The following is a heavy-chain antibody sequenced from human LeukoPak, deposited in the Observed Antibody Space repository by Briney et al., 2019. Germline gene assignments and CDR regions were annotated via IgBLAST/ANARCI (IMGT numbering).Heavy chain of an antibody. V-gene: IGHV4-61*02. J-gene: IGHJ6*02. D-gene: IGHD5-18*01. CDR3: ARAPNERGYSYGFNYYGMDV. Sequence: PSETLSLTCTVSGGPINSGVYYWSWIRRPAGKGLEWIGRLYTSGSTRYNPSLRSRVTISQDSSKNQFSLKLSSVTAADTAVYYCARAPNERGYSYGFNYYGMDVWGQGTTVTVSS. CDR1: GGPINSGVYY. CDR2: LYTSGST.